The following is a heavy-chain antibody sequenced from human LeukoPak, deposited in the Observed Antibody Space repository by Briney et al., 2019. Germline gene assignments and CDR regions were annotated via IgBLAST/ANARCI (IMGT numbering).Heavy chain of an antibody. CDR3: ARGRITIFGVVISYFDY. Sequence: SETLSLTCTVSGGSISSGSYYWSWIRQPAGKGLEWIGRIYTSGSTNYNPSLKSRVTISVDTSKNQFSLKLSSVTAADTAVYYCARGRITIFGVVISYFDYWGQGTLVTVSS. J-gene: IGHJ4*02. D-gene: IGHD3-3*01. CDR2: IYTSGST. CDR1: GGSISSGSYY. V-gene: IGHV4-61*02.